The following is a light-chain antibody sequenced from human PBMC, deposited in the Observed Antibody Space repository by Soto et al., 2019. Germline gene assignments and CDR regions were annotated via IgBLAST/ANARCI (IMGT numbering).Light chain of an antibody. Sequence: DIQMTQSPSSLSASVGDRVTITCRASQSLSSYLNWYQQKPGKAPKLLIYAASSFQSGVPSRFRVSGSGTDFNLTISSLQPEDFATYYCQQSYSTPRTFGQGTKVEIK. CDR2: AAS. V-gene: IGKV1-39*01. CDR1: QSLSSY. CDR3: QQSYSTPRT. J-gene: IGKJ1*01.